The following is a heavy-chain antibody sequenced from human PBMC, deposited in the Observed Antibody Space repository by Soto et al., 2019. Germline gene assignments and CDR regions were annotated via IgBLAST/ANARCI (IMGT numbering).Heavy chain of an antibody. J-gene: IGHJ4*02. Sequence: QVQLVESGGGLVMPGESLRLSCAASGCTFSDHYMSWIRQAPGKGLEWVSYISSSGNSMYYADSVKGRFTVSRDNAENSRYLQMNSLRAEDTAVYYFARRAASGRHFDHWGQGTLVSVSS. V-gene: IGHV3-11*01. CDR2: ISSSGNSM. D-gene: IGHD6-13*01. CDR1: GCTFSDHY. CDR3: ARRAASGRHFDH.